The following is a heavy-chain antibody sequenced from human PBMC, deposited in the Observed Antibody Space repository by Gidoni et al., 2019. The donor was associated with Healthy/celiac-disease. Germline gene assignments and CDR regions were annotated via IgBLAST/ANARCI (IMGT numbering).Heavy chain of an antibody. CDR2: IIPIFGTS. CDR3: ARSPGYCSGGSCLNWFDP. D-gene: IGHD2-15*01. Sequence: QVQLVPSGAEVQKPGSSVKVPCKASGCTFSSYAISRVRQAPGQGLEWMGGIIPIFGTSNYAQKFQGRSTITAEESTSTAYMGLSSLRSEDTAVYYWARSPGYCSGGSCLNWFDPWGQGTLVTVSS. J-gene: IGHJ5*02. CDR1: GCTFSSYA. V-gene: IGHV1-69*01.